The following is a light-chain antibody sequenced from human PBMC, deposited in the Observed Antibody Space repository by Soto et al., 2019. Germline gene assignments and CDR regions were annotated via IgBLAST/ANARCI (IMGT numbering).Light chain of an antibody. CDR3: QQFHSFSRT. Sequence: DIQMTQSPSTLSASVGDRVTITCRASQNINSWLAWYQQKPGKAPNLLIYDASTLESGVPSRFSGSGSGTEFTLTISSLQPEDFATYYCQQFHSFSRTFGQGTKVEDK. J-gene: IGKJ1*01. V-gene: IGKV1-5*01. CDR2: DAS. CDR1: QNINSW.